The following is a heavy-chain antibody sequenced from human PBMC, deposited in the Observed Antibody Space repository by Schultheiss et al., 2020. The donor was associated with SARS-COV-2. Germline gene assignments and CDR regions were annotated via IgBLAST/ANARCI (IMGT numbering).Heavy chain of an antibody. J-gene: IGHJ4*02. CDR3: AKDGAIVVVPIDY. V-gene: IGHV3-53*01. CDR1: GFTVSSNY. Sequence: GGSLRLSCAASGFTVSSNYMSWVRQAPGKGLEWVSVIYSGGSTYYADSVKGRFTISRDNSKNTLYLQMNSLRAEDTAVYYCAKDGAIVVVPIDYWGQGTLVTVSS. D-gene: IGHD3-22*01. CDR2: IYSGGST.